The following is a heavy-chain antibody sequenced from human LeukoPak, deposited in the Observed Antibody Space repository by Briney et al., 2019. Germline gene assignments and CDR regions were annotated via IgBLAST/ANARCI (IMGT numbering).Heavy chain of an antibody. CDR3: ARGWLAETTVVTPYNY. D-gene: IGHD4-23*01. Sequence: VKVSCKASGGTFSSYDISWVRQAPGQGLEWMGGITPIFGTAKYAQKFQGRVTITAVESISTAYMELSSLRSEDTAVYYCARGWLAETTVVTPYNYWGQGTLVTVSS. CDR1: GGTFSSYD. CDR2: ITPIFGTA. J-gene: IGHJ4*02. V-gene: IGHV1-69*13.